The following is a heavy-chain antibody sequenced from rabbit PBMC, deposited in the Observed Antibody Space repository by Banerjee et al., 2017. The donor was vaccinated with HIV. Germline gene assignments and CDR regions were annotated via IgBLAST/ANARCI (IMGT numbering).Heavy chain of an antibody. CDR1: GFSFSNGYV. J-gene: IGHJ6*01. CDR3: ARGAYTTSYVGDSGATGL. V-gene: IGHV1S45*01. CDR2: INTISGDT. D-gene: IGHD1-1*01. Sequence: QEQLEESGGDLVKPEGSLTLTCTASGFSFSNGYVMCWVRQAPGKGLEWIACINTISGDTVSATWEKGRFTISKASWTTVTLQMTILTAADTASYFCARGAYTTSYVGDSGATGLWGPGTLVTVS.